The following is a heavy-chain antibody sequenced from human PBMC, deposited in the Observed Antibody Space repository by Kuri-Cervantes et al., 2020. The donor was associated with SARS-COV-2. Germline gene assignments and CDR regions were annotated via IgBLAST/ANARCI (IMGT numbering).Heavy chain of an antibody. D-gene: IGHD4-11*01. CDR1: GGSISGSSSYY. Sequence: ESLKISCTVSGGSISGSSSYYWGWIRQPPGKGLEWIGSIYYSGSTYYNPSLKSRVTISVDTSKNQFSLKLSSVTAADTAVYYCAREDYSNYYYYYMDVWGKGTTVTVSS. CDR2: IYYSGST. CDR3: AREDYSNYYYYYMDV. V-gene: IGHV4-39*02. J-gene: IGHJ6*03.